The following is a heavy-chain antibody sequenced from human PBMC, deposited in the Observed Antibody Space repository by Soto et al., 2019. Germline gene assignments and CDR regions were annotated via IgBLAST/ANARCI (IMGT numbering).Heavy chain of an antibody. CDR1: GGSISSSSYY. V-gene: IGHV4-39*01. D-gene: IGHD3-22*01. CDR3: ARGTMIVVVDY. Sequence: SETLSLTCTVSGGSISSSSYYWGWIRQPPGKGLEWIGSIYYSGSTYYNPSLKSRVTISVDTSKNQFSLKLSSVTAADTAVYYCARGTMIVVVDYWGQGTLVTVSS. J-gene: IGHJ4*02. CDR2: IYYSGST.